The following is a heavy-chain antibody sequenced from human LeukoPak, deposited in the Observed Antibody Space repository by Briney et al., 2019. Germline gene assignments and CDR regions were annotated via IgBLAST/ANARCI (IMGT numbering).Heavy chain of an antibody. Sequence: SETLSLTCTVSGGSISSGGYYWSWIRQHPGKGLEWIEYIYYSGSTYYNPSLKSRVTISVDTSKNQFSLKLSSVTAADTAVYYCVRTGNYDILTGPFDYWGQGTLVTVSS. CDR1: GGSISSGGYY. CDR2: IYYSGST. J-gene: IGHJ4*02. V-gene: IGHV4-31*03. CDR3: VRTGNYDILTGPFDY. D-gene: IGHD3-9*01.